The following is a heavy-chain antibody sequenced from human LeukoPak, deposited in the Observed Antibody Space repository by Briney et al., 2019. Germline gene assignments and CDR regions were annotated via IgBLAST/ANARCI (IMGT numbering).Heavy chain of an antibody. V-gene: IGHV4-59*12. CDR2: IYYSGST. J-gene: IGHJ4*02. D-gene: IGHD5-18*01. CDR3: ARVSPVDTAMAYYFDY. CDR1: GGSISSYY. Sequence: SETLSLTCTVSGGSISSYYWSWIRQPPGKGLEWIGYIYYSGSTYYNPSLKSRVTISVDTSKNQFSLKLTSVTAADTAVYYCARVSPVDTAMAYYFDYWGQGTLVTVSS.